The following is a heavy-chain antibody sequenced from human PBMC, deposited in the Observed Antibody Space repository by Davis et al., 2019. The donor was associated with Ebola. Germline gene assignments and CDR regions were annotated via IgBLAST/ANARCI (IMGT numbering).Heavy chain of an antibody. CDR3: ARDRGYEFWSGYLGWFDP. D-gene: IGHD3-3*01. CDR2: ISWNSGTI. J-gene: IGHJ5*02. CDR1: GFIFEDFT. Sequence: SLKISCVASGFIFEDFTMHWVRQAPGKGLEWVSGISWNSGTIGYADSVKGRFTISRDNAKNTVYLQMNSLRDEDTAVYYCARDRGYEFWSGYLGWFDPWGQGTLVTVSS. V-gene: IGHV3-9*01.